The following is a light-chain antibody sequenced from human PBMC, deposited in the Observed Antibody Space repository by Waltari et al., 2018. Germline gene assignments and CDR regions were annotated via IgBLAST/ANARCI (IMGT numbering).Light chain of an antibody. Sequence: QSAMTQPDSMSGSPGQSHTISCTGTSSDVEGFNFVSWYQQYPGKAPKLSIYDVANRPSGVSHRFSGSRSDNTASLTISGLQAEDEADYYCSSYTSVNTRFGGGTKLTVL. CDR1: SSDVEGFNF. CDR2: DVA. CDR3: SSYTSVNTR. J-gene: IGLJ2*01. V-gene: IGLV2-14*03.